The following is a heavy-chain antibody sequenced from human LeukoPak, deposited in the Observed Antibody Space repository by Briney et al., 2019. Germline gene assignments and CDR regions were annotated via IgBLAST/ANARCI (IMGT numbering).Heavy chain of an antibody. CDR1: GYTFSVYH. J-gene: IGHJ3*02. D-gene: IGHD2-15*01. Sequence: SVKVSCKASGYTFSVYHMHWVRQAPGQGLEWMGGIIPIFGTANYAQKFQGRVTITADESTSTAYMELSSLRSEDTAVYYCARLLGYCSGGSCYSEHAFDIWGQGTMVTVSS. V-gene: IGHV1-69*13. CDR2: IIPIFGTA. CDR3: ARLLGYCSGGSCYSEHAFDI.